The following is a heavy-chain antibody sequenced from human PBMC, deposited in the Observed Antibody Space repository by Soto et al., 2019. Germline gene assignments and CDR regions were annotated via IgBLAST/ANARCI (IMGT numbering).Heavy chain of an antibody. CDR2: IWNDGSNE. J-gene: IGHJ4*02. CDR3: ARDQTDSGGYSGS. Sequence: PGGSLRLSCEASGFNFSSYGIHWVRQAPGKGLEWVAIIWNDGSNEYYADSVKGRFTISRDNSKNTVYLQVSKLRAEDTAVYFCARDQTDSGGYSGSWGEVTLVTVS. CDR1: GFNFSSYG. V-gene: IGHV3-33*01. D-gene: IGHD3-22*01.